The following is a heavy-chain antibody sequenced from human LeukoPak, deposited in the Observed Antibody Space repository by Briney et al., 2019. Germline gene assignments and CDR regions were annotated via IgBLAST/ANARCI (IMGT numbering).Heavy chain of an antibody. D-gene: IGHD6-6*01. CDR3: VSGRSIAARHGAFDI. CDR1: GGTFSSYA. V-gene: IGHV1-69*05. J-gene: IGHJ3*02. Sequence: SVKVSCKASGGTFSSYAISWVRQAPGQGLEWMGGIIPIFGTANYAQKFQGRVTITTDESTSTAYMELSSLRSEDTAVYYCVSGRSIAARHGAFDIWGQGTMVTVSS. CDR2: IIPIFGTA.